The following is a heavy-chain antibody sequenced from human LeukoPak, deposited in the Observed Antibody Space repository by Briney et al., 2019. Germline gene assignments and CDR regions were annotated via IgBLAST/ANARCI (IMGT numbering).Heavy chain of an antibody. J-gene: IGHJ6*03. Sequence: SETLSLTCTVSGGSISSSSYYWGWIRQPPGKGLEWTGSIYYSGSTYYNPSLKSRVTISVDTSKNQFSLKLSSVTAADTAVYSGGGGGGGGGVGGYYYYYMDVWGKGTTVTVTS. CDR1: GGSISSSSYY. CDR2: IYYSGST. CDR3: GGGGGGGGVGGYYYYYMDV. D-gene: IGHD3-16*01. V-gene: IGHV4-39*07.